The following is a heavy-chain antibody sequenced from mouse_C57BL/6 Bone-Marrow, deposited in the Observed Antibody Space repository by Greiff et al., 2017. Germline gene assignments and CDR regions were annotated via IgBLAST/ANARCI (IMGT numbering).Heavy chain of an antibody. Sequence: VKLQQSGPELVKPGASVKISCKASGYAFSSSWMNWVKQRPGKGLEWIGRIYPGAGDTNYNGKFKGKATLTADKSSSTAYMQLSSLTSEDSAVYFCVITTVDYLDYWGQGTTLTVSS. D-gene: IGHD1-1*01. CDR2: IYPGAGDT. J-gene: IGHJ2*01. CDR3: VITTVDYLDY. CDR1: GYAFSSSW. V-gene: IGHV1-82*01.